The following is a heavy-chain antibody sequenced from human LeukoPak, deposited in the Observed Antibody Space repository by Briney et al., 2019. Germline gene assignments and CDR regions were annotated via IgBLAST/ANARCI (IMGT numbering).Heavy chain of an antibody. J-gene: IGHJ4*02. Sequence: GGSLRLSCAASGFTFTTYTMNWVRQAPGKGPEWVSSINGRSNYIYYADSVKGRFTISRDNAKNSLFLQMNSLSAEDTAVYYCVREDGIVGATSAFDYWGQGTLVTVSS. D-gene: IGHD1-26*01. V-gene: IGHV3-21*01. CDR3: VREDGIVGATSAFDY. CDR1: GFTFTTYT. CDR2: INGRSNYI.